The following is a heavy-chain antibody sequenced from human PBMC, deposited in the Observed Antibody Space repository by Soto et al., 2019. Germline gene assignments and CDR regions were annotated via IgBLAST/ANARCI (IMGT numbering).Heavy chain of an antibody. D-gene: IGHD1-1*01. CDR2: VYYIGST. J-gene: IGHJ5*01. V-gene: IGHV4-59*08. CDR1: GGSISSYY. CDR3: ARTTLRRRFES. Sequence: LSETLSLTCTVSGGSISSYYWSWIRQPPGKGLEWIGYVYYIGSTYHNPSLKSRFTISIDTSKNQFSLKLSSETAADTAVYFCARTTLRRRFESWGQGTMVTVSS.